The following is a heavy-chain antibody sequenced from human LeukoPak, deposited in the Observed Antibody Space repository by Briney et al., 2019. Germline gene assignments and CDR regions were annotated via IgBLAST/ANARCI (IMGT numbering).Heavy chain of an antibody. CDR3: ARDLSGSLYFDY. CDR1: GASISPYY. Sequence: PSKTLSLTCTVSGASISPYYWNWIRQPAGKGLEWIGRLYPSGSSDYNPSLKSRVSISVGTSNNQFSLRVTSVTAADTAIYYCARDLSGSLYFDYWGQGILVTVSA. J-gene: IGHJ4*02. V-gene: IGHV4-4*07. CDR2: LYPSGSS. D-gene: IGHD3-10*01.